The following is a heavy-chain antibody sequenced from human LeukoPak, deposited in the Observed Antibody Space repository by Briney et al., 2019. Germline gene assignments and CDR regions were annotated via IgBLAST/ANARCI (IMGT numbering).Heavy chain of an antibody. CDR1: GFTFSSYG. J-gene: IGHJ4*02. V-gene: IGHV3-33*01. D-gene: IGHD3-22*01. Sequence: GGSLRLSCAASGFTFSSYGMPWVRQAPGKGLEWVAVIWYDGSNKYYADSVKGRFTISRDNSKNTLYLQMNSLRAEDTAVYYCARERYYYDSSGYDRGFDYWGQGTLVTVSS. CDR2: IWYDGSNK. CDR3: ARERYYYDSSGYDRGFDY.